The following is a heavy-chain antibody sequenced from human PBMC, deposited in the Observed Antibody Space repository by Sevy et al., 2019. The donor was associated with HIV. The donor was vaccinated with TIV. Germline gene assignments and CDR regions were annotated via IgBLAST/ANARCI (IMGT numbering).Heavy chain of an antibody. CDR3: ARGGYGDYSNYFDP. CDR1: GYTFTTYG. Sequence: ASVKVSCKAAGYTFTTYGIGWVRQAPGQGLEWMGWISADNGDTNYAQKFQGRVTMATNTSTGTAYMELGGLRSDDTAVYFCARGGYGDYSNYFDPWGQGTQVTVSS. V-gene: IGHV1-18*01. D-gene: IGHD4-4*01. J-gene: IGHJ5*02. CDR2: ISADNGDT.